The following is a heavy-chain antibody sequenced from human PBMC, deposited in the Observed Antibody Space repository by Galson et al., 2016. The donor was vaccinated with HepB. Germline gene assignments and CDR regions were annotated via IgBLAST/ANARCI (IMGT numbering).Heavy chain of an antibody. V-gene: IGHV6-1*01. D-gene: IGHD6-25*01. J-gene: IGHJ4*02. Sequence: CAISGDSVSSNSAAWNWIRQSPSRGLEWLGRTYYRSKWYNDYAESVKSRITINPDTSKSQFSLQLHSVTPDDTAFYYCAGGGASGYALDYWGQGTLVTVSS. CDR3: AGGGASGYALDY. CDR1: GDSVSSNSAA. CDR2: TYYRSKWYN.